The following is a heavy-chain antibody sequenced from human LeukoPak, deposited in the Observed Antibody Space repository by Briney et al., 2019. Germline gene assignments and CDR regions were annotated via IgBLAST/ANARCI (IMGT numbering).Heavy chain of an antibody. V-gene: IGHV3-23*01. J-gene: IGHJ6*03. CDR1: GFTFSSYG. CDR3: VGAAAGPIYYYYYMDV. CDR2: ISGSGGST. Sequence: GGSLRLSCAASGFTFSSYGMSWVRQAPGKGLEWVSAISGSGGSTYYADSVKGRFTISRDNSKNTLYLQMNSLRAEDTAVYYCVGAAAGPIYYYYYMDVWGKGTTVTISS. D-gene: IGHD6-13*01.